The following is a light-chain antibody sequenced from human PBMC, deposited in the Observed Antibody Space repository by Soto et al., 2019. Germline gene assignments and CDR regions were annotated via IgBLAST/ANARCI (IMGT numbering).Light chain of an antibody. CDR3: QQYNDWPPN. CDR2: GAS. V-gene: IGKV3D-15*01. J-gene: IGKJ5*01. CDR1: QSVSSS. Sequence: EIVMTHSPGTLSVSPGERATLSCRASQSVSSSLAWYQQKPGQAPRLLIYGASTRASGIPAKFSGSGSGTEFTLTISSLQSEDFALYYCQQYNDWPPNFGQGTRLEIK.